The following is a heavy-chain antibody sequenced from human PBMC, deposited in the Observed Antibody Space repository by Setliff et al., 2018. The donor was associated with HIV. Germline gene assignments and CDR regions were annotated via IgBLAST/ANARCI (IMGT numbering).Heavy chain of an antibody. CDR2: FYTSGST. J-gene: IGHJ4*02. V-gene: IGHV4-61*02. CDR1: GGSVSDSNVY. CDR3: ARVYSRSWFFFDH. Sequence: SETLSLTCSVSGGSVSDSNVYWSWIRQPAGKGLEWIGRFYTSGSTNYNPSLKSRVTISVDTSKNQFSLKLTSVTAADTAVYYCARVYSRSWFFFDHWGQGILVTVSS. D-gene: IGHD6-13*01.